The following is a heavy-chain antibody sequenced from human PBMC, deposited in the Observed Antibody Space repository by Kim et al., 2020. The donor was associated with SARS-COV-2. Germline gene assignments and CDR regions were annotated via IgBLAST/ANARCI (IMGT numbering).Heavy chain of an antibody. J-gene: IGHJ5*02. CDR2: IIPIFGTA. Sequence: SVKVSCKASGGTFSSYAISWVRQAPGQGLEWMGGIIPIFGTANYAQKFQGRVTITADESTSTAYMELSSLRSEDTAVYYCARVQAIFGHGYWFWFDPWGQGTLVTVSS. D-gene: IGHD3-3*01. V-gene: IGHV1-69*13. CDR3: ARVQAIFGHGYWFWFDP. CDR1: GGTFSSYA.